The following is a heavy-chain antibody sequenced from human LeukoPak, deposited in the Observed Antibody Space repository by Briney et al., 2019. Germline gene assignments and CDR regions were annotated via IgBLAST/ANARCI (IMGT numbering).Heavy chain of an antibody. CDR3: ARVRVAAAGTYGRFDY. CDR2: INHSGST. D-gene: IGHD6-13*01. Sequence: PSETLSLTCAVSGGSFSGYYWSWIRQPPGKGLEWIGEINHSGSTNYNPSLKSRVTIPVDTSNNQFTLKLSSVTAADAAVYYCARVRVAAAGTYGRFDYWGQGTLVTVSS. V-gene: IGHV4-34*01. J-gene: IGHJ4*02. CDR1: GGSFSGYY.